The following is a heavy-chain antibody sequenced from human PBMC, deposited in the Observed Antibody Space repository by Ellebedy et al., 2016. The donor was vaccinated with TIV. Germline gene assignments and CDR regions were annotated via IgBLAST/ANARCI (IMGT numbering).Heavy chain of an antibody. D-gene: IGHD6-19*01. Sequence: GGSLRLSCAASGFTVSSNYMSWVRQAPGRGLEWVSTIYSSGGTYYAGSVKGRFTISRDNSKNTLYLQMNSLRAEDTAVYYGAGGISVAGTSLGFWGQGTLVTVSS. J-gene: IGHJ4*02. CDR2: IYSSGGT. V-gene: IGHV3-53*01. CDR3: AGGISVAGTSLGF. CDR1: GFTVSSNY.